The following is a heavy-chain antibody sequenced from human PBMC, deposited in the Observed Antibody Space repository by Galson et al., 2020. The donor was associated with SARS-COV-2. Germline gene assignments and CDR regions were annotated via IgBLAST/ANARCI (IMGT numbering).Heavy chain of an antibody. CDR2: ISYSGST. J-gene: IGHJ5*02. CDR1: GDSITSSSYY. Sequence: SETLSLTCTVSGDSITSSSYYWGWIRQPPGKGLEWIGYISYSGSTYYNPSLNSRVTISVDTSKNQFSLKRTSVTAADTGVYVCARPDAAGWFDPWGQGTLVTVSS. V-gene: IGHV4-39*01. D-gene: IGHD2-2*01. CDR3: ARPDAAGWFDP.